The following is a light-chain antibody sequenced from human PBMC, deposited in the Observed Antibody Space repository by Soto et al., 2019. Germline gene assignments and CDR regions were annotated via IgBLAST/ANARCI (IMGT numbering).Light chain of an antibody. CDR2: CAS. Sequence: EIVMPQSPATLSVSPGASDTLSRRARQSVSSNLAWYQQKPGQAPRLLIYCASTRATGIPARFSGSGSGTEFTLTIRSLQSEDFAVYYCQQYNNWPQITFGQGTRLEIK. J-gene: IGKJ5*01. CDR3: QQYNNWPQIT. CDR1: QSVSSN. V-gene: IGKV3-15*01.